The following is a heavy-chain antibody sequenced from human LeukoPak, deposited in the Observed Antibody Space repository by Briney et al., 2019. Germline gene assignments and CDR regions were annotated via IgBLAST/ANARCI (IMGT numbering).Heavy chain of an antibody. CDR1: GFTFSSYG. D-gene: IGHD3-10*01. V-gene: IGHV3-23*01. CDR2: IGGSGGST. J-gene: IGHJ4*02. Sequence: PGGSLRLSCAASGFTFSSYGMSWVRQAPGKGLEWVSAIGGSGGSTYYADSVKGRFTISRDNSKNTLYLQMNSLRAEDTAVYYCATEIYGSGSYYPDYWGQGTLVTVSS. CDR3: ATEIYGSGSYYPDY.